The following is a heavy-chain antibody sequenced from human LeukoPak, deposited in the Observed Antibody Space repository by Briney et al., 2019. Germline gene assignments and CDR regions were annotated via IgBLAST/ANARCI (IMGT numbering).Heavy chain of an antibody. D-gene: IGHD6-19*01. Sequence: PGGSLRLSCAASGFAFSSFWMSWVRQVPGKGLEWVANINQDGREKNYVDSVKGRFTISRDNAKNSLYLQMNSLRVEDTAVFYCTRGSGWYPDYWGQGTLVTVSS. CDR1: GFAFSSFW. CDR2: INQDGREK. V-gene: IGHV3-7*04. CDR3: TRGSGWYPDY. J-gene: IGHJ4*02.